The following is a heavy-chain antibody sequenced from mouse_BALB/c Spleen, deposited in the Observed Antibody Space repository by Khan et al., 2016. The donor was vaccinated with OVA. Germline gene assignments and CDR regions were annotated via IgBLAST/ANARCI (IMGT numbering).Heavy chain of an antibody. CDR2: INTNTGEP. CDR3: ARSRGFLLYGGYFDV. V-gene: IGHV9-1*02. CDR1: GYTFTNYG. J-gene: IGHJ1*01. D-gene: IGHD1-1*01. Sequence: QIQLVQSGPALKKPGETVKISCKASGYTFTNYGVNWVKQAPEKGLKWMGWINTNTGEPTYGDDFKGRFAFSLETSASTAYLPINSLKNEDMATYFCARSRGFLLYGGYFDVWGAGTTVTVSS.